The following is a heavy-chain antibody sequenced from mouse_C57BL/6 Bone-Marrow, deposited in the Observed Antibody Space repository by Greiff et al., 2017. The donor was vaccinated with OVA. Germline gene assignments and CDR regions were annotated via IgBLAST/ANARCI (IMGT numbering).Heavy chain of an antibody. J-gene: IGHJ4*01. V-gene: IGHV10-1*01. CDR3: VRQYRAMDY. Sequence: EVKLVESGGGLVQPKGSLKLSCAASGFSFNTYAMNWVRQAPGKGLEWVARIRSKSNNYATYYADSVKDRFTISRDDSESMLYLQMNNLKTEDTAMYYCVRQYRAMDYWGQGTSVTVSS. CDR1: GFSFNTYA. CDR2: IRSKSNNYAT.